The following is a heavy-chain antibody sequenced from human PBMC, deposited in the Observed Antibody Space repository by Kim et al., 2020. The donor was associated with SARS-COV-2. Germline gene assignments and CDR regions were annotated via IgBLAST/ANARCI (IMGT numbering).Heavy chain of an antibody. Sequence: GGSLRLSCAASGFTFSSYGMHWVRQPPGKGLEWVAVIWHDASNTFYADSVKGRFTISRDNSKNTLYLQMNSLRAEDTAVYYCARGLRYFDSLDYWGQGILVTVSS. CDR3: ARGLRYFDSLDY. CDR2: IWHDASNT. CDR1: GFTFSSYG. J-gene: IGHJ4*02. V-gene: IGHV3-33*01. D-gene: IGHD3-9*01.